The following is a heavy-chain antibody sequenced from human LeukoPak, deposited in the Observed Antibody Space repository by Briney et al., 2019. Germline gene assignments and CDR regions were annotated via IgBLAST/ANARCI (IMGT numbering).Heavy chain of an antibody. J-gene: IGHJ4*02. D-gene: IGHD1-26*01. V-gene: IGHV4-39*07. CDR2: IYYSGST. CDR3: ARIRYYYFDY. CDR1: GGSISSSSYY. Sequence: SETLSLTCTVSGGSISSSSYYWGWIRQPPGKGLEWIGSIYYSGSTYYNPSLKSRVTISVDTSKNQFSLKLSSVTAADTAVYYCARIRYYYFDYWGQGTLVTVSS.